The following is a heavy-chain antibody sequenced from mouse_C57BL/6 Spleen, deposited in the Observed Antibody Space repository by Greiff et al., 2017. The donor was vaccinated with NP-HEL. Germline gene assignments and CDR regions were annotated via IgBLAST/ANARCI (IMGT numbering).Heavy chain of an antibody. D-gene: IGHD2-5*01. CDR2: IDPSDSET. CDR3: ATYYSNFWFAY. J-gene: IGHJ3*01. V-gene: IGHV1-52*01. CDR1: GYTFTSYW. Sequence: QVHVKQSGAELVRPGSSVKLSCKASGYTFTSYWMHWVKQRPIQGLEWIGNIDPSDSETHYNQKFKDKATLTVDKSSSTAYMQLSSLTSEDSAVYYCATYYSNFWFAYWGQGTLVTVSA.